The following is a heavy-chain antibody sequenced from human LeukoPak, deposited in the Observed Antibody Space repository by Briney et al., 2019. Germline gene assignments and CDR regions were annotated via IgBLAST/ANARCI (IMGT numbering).Heavy chain of an antibody. CDR1: GFTFSSYA. CDR3: ARDLRDYYGSGSHDY. J-gene: IGHJ4*02. D-gene: IGHD3-10*01. Sequence: GGSLRLSCAASGFTFSSYAMHWVRQAPGKGLEWVAVISYDGSNKYYADSVKGRFTISRDNSKNTLYLQMNSLRAEDMAVYYCARDLRDYYGSGSHDYWGQGTLVTVSS. V-gene: IGHV3-30-3*01. CDR2: ISYDGSNK.